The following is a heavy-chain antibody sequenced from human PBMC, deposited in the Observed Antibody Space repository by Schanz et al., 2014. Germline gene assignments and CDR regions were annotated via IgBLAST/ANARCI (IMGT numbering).Heavy chain of an antibody. Sequence: QLQMQESGPGLVKPSETLSLTCSVSGDSISSTSYYWGWIRQHPGKGLEWIGYIYYTGSTYYNPSRKCRVTISVDTSKNQFSLKLTSVTAADTAVYYCAGGYCTSTSCRYSAFDIWGQGTMVTVSS. J-gene: IGHJ3*02. CDR1: GDSISSTSYY. V-gene: IGHV4-31*03. D-gene: IGHD2-2*01. CDR2: IYYTGST. CDR3: AGGYCTSTSCRYSAFDI.